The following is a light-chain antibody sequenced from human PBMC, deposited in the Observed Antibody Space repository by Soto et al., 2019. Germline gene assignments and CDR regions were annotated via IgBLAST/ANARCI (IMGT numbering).Light chain of an antibody. CDR3: QSYDTSLSVI. CDR1: SSNIGAGYD. J-gene: IGLJ2*01. Sequence: QPVLTQPPSVSGAPGQRVTISCTGTSSNIGAGYDVNWYQQLPGTAPKLLIYDNNNRPSGVPDRFSGSKSGTSASLAITGLQAEDEADYYCQSYDTSLSVIFGGGTKLTVL. CDR2: DNN. V-gene: IGLV1-40*01.